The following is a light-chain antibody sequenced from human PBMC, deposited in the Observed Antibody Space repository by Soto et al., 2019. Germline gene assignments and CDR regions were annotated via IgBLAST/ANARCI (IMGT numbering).Light chain of an antibody. CDR3: AAWDDSLEGVV. CDR1: SSNIGSNP. J-gene: IGLJ3*02. V-gene: IGLV1-44*01. Sequence: QSVLTQPPSASGTPGQRVTISCSGSSSNIGSNPVSWYQHLPGTAPKVLIFTNNQRPPGVPDRVSGSKSGTSASLAISGLRSEDEAHYYCAAWDDSLEGVVLGGGTKLTVL. CDR2: TNN.